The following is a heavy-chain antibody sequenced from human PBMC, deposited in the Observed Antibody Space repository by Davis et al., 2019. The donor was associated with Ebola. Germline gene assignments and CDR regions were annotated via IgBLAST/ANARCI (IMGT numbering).Heavy chain of an antibody. CDR2: ISAYNGNT. CDR1: GYTFTSYG. CDR3: ARDNGSGWKIDAFDI. J-gene: IGHJ3*02. D-gene: IGHD6-19*01. Sequence: ASVKVSCKASGYTFTSYGISWVRQAPGQGLEWMGWISAYNGNTNYAQKLQGRVTMTTDTSTSTAYMELSSLRSEDTAVYYCARDNGSGWKIDAFDIWGQGTMVTVSS. V-gene: IGHV1-18*01.